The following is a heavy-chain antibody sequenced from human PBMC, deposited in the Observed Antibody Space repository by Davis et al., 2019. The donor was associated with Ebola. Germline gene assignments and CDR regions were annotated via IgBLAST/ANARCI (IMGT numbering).Heavy chain of an antibody. D-gene: IGHD5-18*01. CDR2: IKQDGSEK. V-gene: IGHV3-7*03. Sequence: PGGSLRLSCAASGFTFSRYWMSWVRQAPGKGLEWVANIKQDGSEKYYVDSVKGRFTISRDNAKNSLYLQMNSLRAEDTAVYYCARDYGLAWIQLWLVYYGMDVWGQGTTVTVSS. CDR3: ARDYGLAWIQLWLVYYGMDV. CDR1: GFTFSRYW. J-gene: IGHJ6*02.